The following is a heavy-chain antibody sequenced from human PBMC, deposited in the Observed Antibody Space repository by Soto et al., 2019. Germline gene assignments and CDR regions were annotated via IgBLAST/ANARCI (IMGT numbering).Heavy chain of an antibody. CDR2: IYHSGST. CDR1: GGSISSGGYS. D-gene: IGHD6-19*01. V-gene: IGHV4-30-2*01. CDR3: ARDGGLGEVAVDY. Sequence: QLQLQESGSGLVKPSQTLSLTCAVSGGSISSGGYSWSWIRQPPGKGLEWIGYIYHSGSTYYNPSLKSRVTIAVDMYKNEFCLKLSSVTAADTAVYYCARDGGLGEVAVDYWGQGTLVTVSS. J-gene: IGHJ4*02.